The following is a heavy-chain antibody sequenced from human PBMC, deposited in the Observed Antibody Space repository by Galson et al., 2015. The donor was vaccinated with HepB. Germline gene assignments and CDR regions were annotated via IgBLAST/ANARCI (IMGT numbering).Heavy chain of an antibody. J-gene: IGHJ4*02. CDR2: ISSSSSTI. V-gene: IGHV3-48*01. CDR3: ASLVATLLNDY. CDR1: GFTFSSYS. Sequence: SLRLSCAASGFTFSSYSMNWVRQAPGKGLEWVSYISSSSSTIYYADSVKGRFTISRDNAKNSLYLQTNSLRAEDTAVYYCASLVATLLNDYWGQGTLVTVSS. D-gene: IGHD5-12*01.